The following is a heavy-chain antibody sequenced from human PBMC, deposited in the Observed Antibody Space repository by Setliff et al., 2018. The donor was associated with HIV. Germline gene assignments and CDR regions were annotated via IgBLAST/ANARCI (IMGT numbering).Heavy chain of an antibody. CDR2: IKEDGSEK. CDR1: GFTFSNYW. J-gene: IGHJ6*02. V-gene: IGHV3-7*01. CDR3: ARDYLYYNLYNGSPVYGMDV. Sequence: GGSLRLSCAASGFTFSNYWMGWVRQAPGKGLEWVANIKEDGSEKDYVDSVKGRFTISRDNAKNSLYLQMNSLRVEDTAVYYCARDYLYYNLYNGSPVYGMDVWGQGTTVTVSS. D-gene: IGHD3-3*01.